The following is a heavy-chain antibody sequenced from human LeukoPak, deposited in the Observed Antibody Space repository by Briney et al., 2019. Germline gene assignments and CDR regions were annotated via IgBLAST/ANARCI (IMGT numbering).Heavy chain of an antibody. J-gene: IGHJ4*02. D-gene: IGHD7-27*01. CDR1: GYSFIGYH. Sequence: ASVKVSCKASGYSFIGYHMHWVRQAPGHGLEWMAWIIPNSGGTNYAQKFQGRVTMTRDTSINTGYIDLYMEVSRLRSDDTAVYYCARGNGDLMAFDYWGQGTLVIVSS. CDR2: IIPNSGGT. CDR3: ARGNGDLMAFDY. V-gene: IGHV1-2*02.